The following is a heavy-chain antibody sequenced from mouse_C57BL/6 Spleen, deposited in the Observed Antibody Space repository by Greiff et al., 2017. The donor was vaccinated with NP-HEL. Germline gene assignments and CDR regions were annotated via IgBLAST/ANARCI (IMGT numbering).Heavy chain of an antibody. J-gene: IGHJ4*01. V-gene: IGHV1-55*01. CDR1: GYTFTSYW. D-gene: IGHD1-1*01. CDR2: IYPGSGST. CDR3: ASLYYGSSRYYAMDY. Sequence: QVQLQQSGAELVKPGASVKMSCKASGYTFTSYWITWVKQRPGQGLEWVGDIYPGSGSTNYNEKFKSKATLTVDTSSSTAYMQLSSLTSEDSAVYYCASLYYGSSRYYAMDYWGQGTSVTVSS.